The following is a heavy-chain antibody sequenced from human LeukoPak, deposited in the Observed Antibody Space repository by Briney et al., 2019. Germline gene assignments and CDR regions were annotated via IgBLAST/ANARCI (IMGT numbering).Heavy chain of an antibody. CDR3: ARDWGYSSSPVYYFDY. Sequence: PGGSLRLSCAASGFTFSSYGMHWVRQAPGKGLEWVAVIWYDGGNKYYADSVKGRFTISRDNSKNTLYLQMNSLRAEDTAVYYCARDWGYSSSPVYYFDYWGQGTLVTVSS. CDR2: IWYDGGNK. V-gene: IGHV3-33*01. J-gene: IGHJ4*02. D-gene: IGHD6-13*01. CDR1: GFTFSSYG.